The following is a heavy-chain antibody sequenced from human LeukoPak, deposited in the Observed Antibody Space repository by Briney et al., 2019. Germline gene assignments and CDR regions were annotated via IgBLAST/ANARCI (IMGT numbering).Heavy chain of an antibody. V-gene: IGHV4-34*01. D-gene: IGHD1-1*01. Sequence: PSETLSLTCAVYGGSFSGYYWSWIRQPPGKGLEWIGEINYSGSTNYNPSLKSRVTISVDTSKNQFSLKLSSVTAADTAVYYCARGRMRTTGTTDAFDIWGQGTMVTVSS. J-gene: IGHJ3*02. CDR1: GGSFSGYY. CDR2: INYSGST. CDR3: ARGRMRTTGTTDAFDI.